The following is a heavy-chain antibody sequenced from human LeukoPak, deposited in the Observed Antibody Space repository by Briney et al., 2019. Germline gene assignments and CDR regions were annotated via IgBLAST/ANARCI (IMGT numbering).Heavy chain of an antibody. CDR2: ISDDGGDT. CDR1: GFTFSSYA. D-gene: IGHD1-1*01. CDR3: GRDWKLDY. Sequence: GGSLRLSCAASGFTFSSYAMSWVRQAPGKGLEWVSAISDDGGDTKYAESVKGRFTISRDNSRNRLYLQMNSLRVEDTAICYCGRDWKLDYWGQGILVTVSS. V-gene: IGHV3-23*01. J-gene: IGHJ4*02.